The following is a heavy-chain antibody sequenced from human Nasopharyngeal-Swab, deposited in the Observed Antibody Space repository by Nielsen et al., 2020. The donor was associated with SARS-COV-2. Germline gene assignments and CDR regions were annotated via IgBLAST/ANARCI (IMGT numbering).Heavy chain of an antibody. CDR1: GFTFSSYA. D-gene: IGHD3-22*01. CDR2: ISYDGRNK. J-gene: IGHJ4*02. Sequence: GGSLRLSCAASGFTFSSYAIHWVRQAPGKGLEWVTFISYDGRNKYYADSVKGRFTISRDNSKNTLYLQMNSLRAEDTAVYYCAKDTQGIVVVYYFDYWGQGTLVTVSS. V-gene: IGHV3-30*04. CDR3: AKDTQGIVVVYYFDY.